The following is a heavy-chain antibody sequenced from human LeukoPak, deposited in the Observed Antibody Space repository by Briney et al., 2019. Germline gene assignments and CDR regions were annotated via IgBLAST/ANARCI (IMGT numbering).Heavy chain of an antibody. V-gene: IGHV3-30-3*01. D-gene: IGHD5-24*01. CDR2: ISYDGTNK. CDR3: ARDRTRDGYNQGRVFDY. CDR1: GFTFSSYA. Sequence: GGSLRLSCAASGFTFSSYAMYWVRQAPGKGLEWVAVISYDGTNKYYADSVKGRFTISRDNSKNTLYLQMNSLRAEDTAVYYCARDRTRDGYNQGRVFDYWGQGTLVTVSS. J-gene: IGHJ4*02.